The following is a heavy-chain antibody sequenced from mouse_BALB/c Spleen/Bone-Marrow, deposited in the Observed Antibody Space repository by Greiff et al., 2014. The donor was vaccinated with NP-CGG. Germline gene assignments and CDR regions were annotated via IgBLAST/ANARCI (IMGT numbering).Heavy chain of an antibody. J-gene: IGHJ2*01. CDR3: GRSVYGSFDS. Sequence: EVMLVESGPELVKPGTSVKISCKASGYSFTGYLMNWVKQSHGKGLEWIGRINPYNSDAFYNPKFKGKATLTVDKSSSTAHMDLLSLTPEDSEVYYCGRSVYGSFDSWGQGTTLTVSS. CDR2: INPYNSDA. V-gene: IGHV1-37*01. CDR1: GYSFTGYL. D-gene: IGHD2-1*01.